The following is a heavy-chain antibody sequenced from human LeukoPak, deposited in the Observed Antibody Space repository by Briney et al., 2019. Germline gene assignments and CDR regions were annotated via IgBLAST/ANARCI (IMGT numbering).Heavy chain of an antibody. CDR1: GGSISSSSYY. V-gene: IGHV4-39*07. CDR2: IYYSGST. CDR3: SRVTFGGVIVHYYFDY. J-gene: IGHJ4*02. Sequence: SETLSLTCTVSGGSISSSSYYWGWIRQPPGKGLEWIGNIYYSGSTYYNPSLKSRVTISADTSKNQFSLRLSSVTAADTAVYYCSRVTFGGVIVHYYFDYWGQGTLVTVSS. D-gene: IGHD3-16*02.